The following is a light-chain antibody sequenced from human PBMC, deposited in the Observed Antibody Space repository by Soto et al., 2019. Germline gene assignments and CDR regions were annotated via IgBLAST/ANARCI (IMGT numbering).Light chain of an antibody. J-gene: IGKJ1*01. CDR3: EHYYTYWT. Sequence: DIQXTQRDGHLPASVGDRVTITCRASPSISSYLNWYKQKTGKXPXXPIYDAHSLESGVTSTFSGSGSGTELTLTCCSLQTDDCATYYCEHYYTYWTVGDGTKVDI. CDR1: PSISSY. CDR2: DAH. V-gene: IGKV1-5*01.